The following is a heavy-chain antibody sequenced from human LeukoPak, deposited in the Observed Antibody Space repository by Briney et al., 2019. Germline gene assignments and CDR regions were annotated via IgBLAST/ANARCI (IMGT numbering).Heavy chain of an antibody. J-gene: IGHJ4*02. Sequence: GGSLRLSCVASGFTFSSHSMNWVRQAPGKGLEWVSYISSSSSTIYYADSVKGRFTISRDNAKNSLYLQMNSLRAEDTAVYYCAREAHYYDSSGYYWGYYFDYWGQGTLVTVSS. CDR1: GFTFSSHS. V-gene: IGHV3-48*01. CDR2: ISSSSSTI. CDR3: AREAHYYDSSGYYWGYYFDY. D-gene: IGHD3-22*01.